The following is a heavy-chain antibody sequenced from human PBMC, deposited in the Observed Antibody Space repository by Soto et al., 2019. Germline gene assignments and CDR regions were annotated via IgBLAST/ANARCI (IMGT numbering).Heavy chain of an antibody. CDR3: AKDWGLPEALYGMDV. Sequence: PGGSLRLSCAASGFTFSSYAMGWVRQAPGKGLEWVSSITGSSGTTHYADPVKGRFTISRDNSKNTLYLQMNSLRAEDTAVYYCAKDWGLPEALYGMDVWGQGTTVTVSS. J-gene: IGHJ6*02. V-gene: IGHV3-23*01. CDR1: GFTFSSYA. CDR2: ITGSSGTT. D-gene: IGHD3-16*01.